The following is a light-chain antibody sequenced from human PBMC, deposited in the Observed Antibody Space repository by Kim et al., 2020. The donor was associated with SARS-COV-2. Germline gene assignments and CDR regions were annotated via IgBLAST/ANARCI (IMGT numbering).Light chain of an antibody. CDR1: QNINGY. J-gene: IGKJ2*01. CDR2: SAS. Sequence: DIQMKQSPSSMSASVGDRVTITCRASQNINGYLNWYQQKRGKAPNLLISSASTLQGGVSSRFSGSGSGTDFTLIISSLQPEDIATYFCHQSSSPPHTFGQGTKLYI. CDR3: HQSSSPPHT. V-gene: IGKV1-39*01.